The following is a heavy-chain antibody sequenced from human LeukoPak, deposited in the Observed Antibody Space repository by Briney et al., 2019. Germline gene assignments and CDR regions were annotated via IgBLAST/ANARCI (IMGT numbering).Heavy chain of an antibody. Sequence: GGSLRLSCAASGFTFSSYAMSWVRQAPGKGLEWVSAISGSGGSTYYADSVKGRFTISRDNSKNTLYLQMNSLRAEDTAVYYCAKALPRYYYDSSGXAADYWGQGTLVTVSS. CDR3: AKALPRYYYDSSGXAADY. CDR1: GFTFSSYA. V-gene: IGHV3-23*01. CDR2: ISGSGGST. J-gene: IGHJ4*02. D-gene: IGHD3-22*01.